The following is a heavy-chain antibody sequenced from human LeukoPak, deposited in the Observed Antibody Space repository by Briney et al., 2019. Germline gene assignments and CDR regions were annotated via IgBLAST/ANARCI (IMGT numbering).Heavy chain of an antibody. CDR2: ISWNSGSI. CDR1: GFTFDDYA. Sequence: PGGSLRLFCAASGFTFDDYAMHWVRQAPGKGLEWVSGISWNSGSIGYADSVKGRFTISRDNAKNSLYLQMNSLRAEDTALYYCAKDTEWTAAGTGNFDYWGQGTLVTVSS. V-gene: IGHV3-9*01. CDR3: AKDTEWTAAGTGNFDY. J-gene: IGHJ4*02. D-gene: IGHD6-13*01.